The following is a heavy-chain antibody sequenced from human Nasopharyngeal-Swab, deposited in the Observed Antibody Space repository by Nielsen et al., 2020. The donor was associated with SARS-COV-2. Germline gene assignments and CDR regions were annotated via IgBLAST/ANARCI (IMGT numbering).Heavy chain of an antibody. CDR2: INTNTGNP. CDR3: ARDEKSQGIFGVVISGQWWFDP. CDR1: GYTFTSYA. Sequence: ASVKISCNASGYTFTSYAMNWVRQAPGQGLEWRGWINTNTGNPTYDKGFTGRFVFSLDTSVSTAYLLISSLKAEDTAVYYCARDEKSQGIFGVVISGQWWFDPWGQGTLVTVSS. D-gene: IGHD3-3*01. V-gene: IGHV7-4-1*02. J-gene: IGHJ5*02.